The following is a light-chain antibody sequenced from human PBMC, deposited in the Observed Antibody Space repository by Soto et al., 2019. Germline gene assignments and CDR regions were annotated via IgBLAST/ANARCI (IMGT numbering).Light chain of an antibody. V-gene: IGKV3-20*01. CDR2: GAS. CDR3: LQSDNSPLYT. J-gene: IGKJ2*01. CDR1: QSVSSSS. Sequence: LKLSLDALSLYPEERATLSCRASQSVSSSSVTCYQQKPGQAPRLLIYGASTRATGIPDRFSGSGSGTDFSLTISRLEPGDFAAYYCLQSDNSPLYTFGEGTKVDNK.